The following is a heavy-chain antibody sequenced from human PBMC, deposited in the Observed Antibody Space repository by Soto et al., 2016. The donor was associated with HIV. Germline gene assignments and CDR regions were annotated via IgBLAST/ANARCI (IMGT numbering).Heavy chain of an antibody. CDR1: GFTFSSYS. V-gene: IGHV3-48*04. CDR2: ISSSSSTI. D-gene: IGHD3-22*01. Sequence: EVRLVESGGGLVQPGGSLRLSCAASGFTFSSYSMNWVRQAPGKGLEWVSYISSSSSTIYYADSVKGRFTISRDNAKNSLYLQMNSLRAEDTAVYYCARDHYYDSRYYFDYVGPGNPGHRLL. CDR3: ARDHYYDSRYYFDY. J-gene: IGHJ4*02.